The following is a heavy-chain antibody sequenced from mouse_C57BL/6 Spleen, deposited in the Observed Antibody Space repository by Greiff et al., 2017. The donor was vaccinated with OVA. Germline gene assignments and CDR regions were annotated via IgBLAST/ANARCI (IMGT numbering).Heavy chain of an antibody. CDR2: ILPGSGST. V-gene: IGHV1-9*01. CDR1: GYTFTGYW. D-gene: IGHD2-5*01. Sequence: QVQLKQSGAELMKPGASVKLSCKATGYTFTGYWIEWVKQRPGHGLEWIGEILPGSGSTNYNEKFKGKATFTADTSSNTAYMQLSSLTTEDSAIYYCARSGTYYSNSNWYFDVWGTGTTVTVSS. CDR3: ARSGTYYSNSNWYFDV. J-gene: IGHJ1*03.